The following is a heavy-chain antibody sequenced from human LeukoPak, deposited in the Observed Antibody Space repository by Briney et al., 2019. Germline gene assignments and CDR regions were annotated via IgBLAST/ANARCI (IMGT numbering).Heavy chain of an antibody. V-gene: IGHV4-38-2*02. D-gene: IGHD4-11*01. CDR2: IYHDGNT. J-gene: IGHJ5*02. Sequence: SETLSLTCTVSGYSVSSDYYWGWIRQPPGKGPEWIGSIYHDGNTYYNPSLKSRVTISVDTSKNQFSLKLTSMTAADTAAYYCARATTVTTRWFDPWGQGTLVTVSS. CDR1: GYSVSSDYY. CDR3: ARATTVTTRWFDP.